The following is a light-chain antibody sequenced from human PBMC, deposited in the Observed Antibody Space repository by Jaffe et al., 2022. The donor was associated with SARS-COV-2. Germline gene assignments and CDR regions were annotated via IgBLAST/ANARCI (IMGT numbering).Light chain of an antibody. CDR2: GAS. Sequence: EIVMTQSPATLSVSPGERATLSCRASQSVSSNLAWYQQKLGQAPRLLIYGASTRATGIPARFSGSGSETEFTLTISSLQSEDFAVYYCQQYNNWPRTFGQGTKVEIK. CDR1: QSVSSN. CDR3: QQYNNWPRT. J-gene: IGKJ1*01. V-gene: IGKV3-15*01.